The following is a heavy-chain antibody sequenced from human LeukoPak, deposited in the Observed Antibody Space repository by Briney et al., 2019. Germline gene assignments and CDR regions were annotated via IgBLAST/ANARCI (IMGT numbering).Heavy chain of an antibody. V-gene: IGHV4-39*01. CDR1: VGSLSSSSYY. CDR3: AGQGGSYPFDY. Sequence: SETLSLTCTVSVGSLSSSSYYWGWIRQPPGKGLEWIVSNYYRGSTYYNPSLKSRVTMSVDTSKKQFSRRLSSVTAADTAVYYCAGQGGSYPFDYWGQGTLVTVSS. CDR2: NYYRGST. J-gene: IGHJ4*02. D-gene: IGHD1-26*01.